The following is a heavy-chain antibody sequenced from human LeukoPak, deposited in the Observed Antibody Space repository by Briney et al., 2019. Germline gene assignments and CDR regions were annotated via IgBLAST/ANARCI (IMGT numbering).Heavy chain of an antibody. CDR3: ARVGYDILTGYAGYYGMDV. Sequence: PGGSLRLSCAASGFTFSSYAMHWVRQAPGKGLEWVAVISYDGSNKYYADSVKGRFTISRDNSKNTLYLQMNSLRAEDTAVYYCARVGYDILTGYAGYYGMDVWGQGTTVTVSS. J-gene: IGHJ6*02. CDR2: ISYDGSNK. V-gene: IGHV3-30*01. CDR1: GFTFSSYA. D-gene: IGHD3-9*01.